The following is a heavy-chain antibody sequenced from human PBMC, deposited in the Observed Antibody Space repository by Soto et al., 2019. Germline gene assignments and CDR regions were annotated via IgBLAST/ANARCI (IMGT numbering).Heavy chain of an antibody. V-gene: IGHV2-26*01. Sequence: SGPTLVNPTETLTLTCTVSGFSLSNARMGVSWIRQPPGKALEWLAHIFSNDEESYSTSLKSRLTISKDTSKSQVVLTMTNMDPVDTATYYCARTNYDYGEINWFDPWGQGTLVTVSS. J-gene: IGHJ5*02. D-gene: IGHD4-17*01. CDR1: GFSLSNARMG. CDR3: ARTNYDYGEINWFDP. CDR2: IFSNDEE.